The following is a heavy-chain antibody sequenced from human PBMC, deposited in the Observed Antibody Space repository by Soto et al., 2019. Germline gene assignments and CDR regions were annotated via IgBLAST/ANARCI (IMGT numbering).Heavy chain of an antibody. V-gene: IGHV4-59*01. CDR1: GGSISSYY. CDR3: ARSQRIYNWSYVNYYGMDV. Sequence: PSETLSLTCTVSGGSISSYYWSWIRQPPGKGLEWIGYIYYSGSTNYNPSLKSRVTISVDTSKNQFSLKLSSVTAADTAVYYCARSQRIYNWSYVNYYGMDVWGQGTTVTVSS. J-gene: IGHJ6*02. CDR2: IYYSGST. D-gene: IGHD1-7*01.